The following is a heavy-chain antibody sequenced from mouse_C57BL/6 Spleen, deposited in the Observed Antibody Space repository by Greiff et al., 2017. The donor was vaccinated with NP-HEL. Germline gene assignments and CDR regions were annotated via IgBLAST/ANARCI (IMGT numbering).Heavy chain of an antibody. CDR3: ARGIYYDYDFYAMDY. CDR2: INPNNGGT. Sequence: EVQLQESGPELVKPGASVKISCKASGYTFTDYYMNWVKQSHGKSLEWIGDINPNNGGTSYNQKFKGKATLTVDKSSSTAYMELRSLTSEDSAVYYCARGIYYDYDFYAMDYWGQGTSVTVSS. V-gene: IGHV1-26*01. CDR1: GYTFTDYY. D-gene: IGHD2-4*01. J-gene: IGHJ4*01.